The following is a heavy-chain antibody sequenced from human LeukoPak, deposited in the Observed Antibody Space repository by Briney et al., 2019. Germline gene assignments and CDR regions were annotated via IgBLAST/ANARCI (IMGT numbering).Heavy chain of an antibody. J-gene: IGHJ5*02. Sequence: SETLSLTCAVYGGSFSGYYWSWIRQPPGKGLEWIGEINHSGSTNYNPSLKSRVIISVDTSKNQFSLKLSSVTAADTAVYYCARGRRGDPWDQGTLVTVSS. CDR3: ARGRRGDP. V-gene: IGHV4-34*01. CDR2: INHSGST. CDR1: GGSFSGYY.